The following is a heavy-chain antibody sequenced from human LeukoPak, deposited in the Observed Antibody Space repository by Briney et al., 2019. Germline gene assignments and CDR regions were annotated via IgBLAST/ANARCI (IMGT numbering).Heavy chain of an antibody. CDR3: ARLFLVVPAAYPDY. J-gene: IGHJ4*02. V-gene: IGHV4-39*01. Sequence: PSETLSLTCTVSGGSISSSSYYWGWIRQPPGKGLEWIGSIYYSGSTYYNPSLKSRVTISVDTSKNQFSLKLSSVTAADTAVYYCARLFLVVPAAYPDYWGQGTLVTVSS. D-gene: IGHD2-2*01. CDR2: IYYSGST. CDR1: GGSISSSSYY.